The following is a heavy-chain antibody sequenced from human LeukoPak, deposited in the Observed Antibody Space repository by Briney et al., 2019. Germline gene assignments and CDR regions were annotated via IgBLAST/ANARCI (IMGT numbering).Heavy chain of an antibody. J-gene: IGHJ5*02. CDR2: INPGDSTT. CDR1: GYSLTTFW. Sequence: GESLRISCRGSGYSLTTFWIGWVRQMPGKGLEWMGIINPGDSTTKYSPSFQGQVTISADKSISTAYLQWSSLKASDTAMYYCARNAQQQNWFDPWGQGTLVTVSP. CDR3: ARNAQQQNWFDP. D-gene: IGHD2-2*01. V-gene: IGHV5-51*01.